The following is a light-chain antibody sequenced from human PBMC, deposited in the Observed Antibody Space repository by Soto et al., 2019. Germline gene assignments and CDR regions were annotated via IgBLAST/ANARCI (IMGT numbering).Light chain of an antibody. J-gene: IGKJ1*01. V-gene: IGKV1-9*01. CDR2: SAS. CDR1: QGISSF. Sequence: DIQLTQSPSFLSASVGDRVTITCRASQGISSFLAWYQQQPGKAPKLLIYSASTLQTGVPSRFSGSGYVTEFTLTISSLQPEDFATYYCQQLNSYPLTFGQGTKVEI. CDR3: QQLNSYPLT.